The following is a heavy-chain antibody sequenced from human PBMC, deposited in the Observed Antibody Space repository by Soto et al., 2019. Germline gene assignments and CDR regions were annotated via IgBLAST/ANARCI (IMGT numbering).Heavy chain of an antibody. V-gene: IGHV3-30-3*01. CDR1: GFTFSSYA. D-gene: IGHD6-19*01. CDR3: ARRPGYSSGWYFDY. J-gene: IGHJ4*02. CDR2: ISYDGSNK. Sequence: GGSLRLSCAASGFTFSSYAMHWVRQAPGKGLEWVAVISYDGSNKYYADSVKGRFTISRDNSKNTLYLQMNSLRAEDTAVYYCARRPGYSSGWYFDYWGQGTLVTVSS.